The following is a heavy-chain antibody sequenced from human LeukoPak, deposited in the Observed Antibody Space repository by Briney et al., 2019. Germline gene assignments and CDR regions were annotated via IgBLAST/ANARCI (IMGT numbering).Heavy chain of an antibody. CDR1: GGTFSSYA. CDR3: ASGRLLYYYYYYMDV. D-gene: IGHD2-15*01. CDR2: IIPIFGTA. Sequence: ASVKVSCKASGGTFSSYAISWVRQAPGQGLEWMGGIIPIFGTANYAQKFQGRVTITADKSTSTAYMELSSLRSEDTAVYYCASGRLLYYYYYYMDVWGKGTTVTVSS. J-gene: IGHJ6*03. V-gene: IGHV1-69*06.